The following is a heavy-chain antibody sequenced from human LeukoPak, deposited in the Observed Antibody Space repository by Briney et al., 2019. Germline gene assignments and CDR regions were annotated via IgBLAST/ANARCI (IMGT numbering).Heavy chain of an antibody. CDR1: GGTFSSYA. D-gene: IGHD3-3*01. CDR2: IIPIFGTA. CDR3: ARVGLGITIFGLVKNAFDI. J-gene: IGHJ3*02. Sequence: GSSVKVSCTASGGTFSSYAISWVRQAPGQGLEWMGGIIPIFGTANYAQKFQGRVTITADESTSTAYMELSSLRSEDTAVYYCARVGLGITIFGLVKNAFDIWGQGTMVTVSS. V-gene: IGHV1-69*01.